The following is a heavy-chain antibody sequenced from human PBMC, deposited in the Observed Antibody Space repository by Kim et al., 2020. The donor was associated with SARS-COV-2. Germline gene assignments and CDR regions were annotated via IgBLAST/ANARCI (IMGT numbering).Heavy chain of an antibody. J-gene: IGHJ5*02. CDR2: INHSGST. Sequence: SETLSLTCAVYGGSFSGYYWSWIRQPPGKGLEWIGEINHSGSTNYNPSLKSRVTISVDTSKNQFSLKLSSVTAADTAGYYCARKKVLSWYMVRGVIDNWFDPWGQGTLVTVSS. V-gene: IGHV4-34*01. CDR1: GGSFSGYY. D-gene: IGHD3-10*01. CDR3: ARKKVLSWYMVRGVIDNWFDP.